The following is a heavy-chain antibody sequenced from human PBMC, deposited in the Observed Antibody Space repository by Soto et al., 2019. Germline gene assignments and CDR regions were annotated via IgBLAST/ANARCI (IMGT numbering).Heavy chain of an antibody. CDR2: IIPIFGTA. D-gene: IGHD2-21*02. CDR1: GGTFSSYA. V-gene: IGHV1-69*06. J-gene: IGHJ6*02. Sequence: QVQLVQSGAEVKKPGSSVKVSCKASGGTFSSYAISWVRQAPGQGLEWMGGIIPIFGTANYAQKFQGRVTITADKSTSTAYMELSSLRSEDTAVYYCAREPNPQVVPALYGMDVWGQGTTVTVSS. CDR3: AREPNPQVVPALYGMDV.